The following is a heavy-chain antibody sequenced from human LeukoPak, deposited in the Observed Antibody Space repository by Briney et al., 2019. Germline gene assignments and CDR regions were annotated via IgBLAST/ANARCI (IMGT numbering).Heavy chain of an antibody. D-gene: IGHD5-24*01. CDR3: AKDIYRGLDMATRPDY. CDR2: ISGDADTT. J-gene: IGHJ4*02. V-gene: IGHV3-43*02. CDR1: GFTFYDYA. Sequence: GGSLRLSCAASGFTFYDYAMHWVRQAPGKGLEGVSLISGDADTTYYADSVTGRFTISRDDSKNSLYLQMNSLRTEDTALYYCAKDIYRGLDMATRPDYWGQGTLVTVSS.